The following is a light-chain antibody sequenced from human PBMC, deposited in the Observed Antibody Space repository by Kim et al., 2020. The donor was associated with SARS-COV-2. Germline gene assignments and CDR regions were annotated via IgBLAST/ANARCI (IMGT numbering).Light chain of an antibody. CDR2: GAS. CDR1: QSVRSN. Sequence: VSAGERATLSCRDSQSVRSNLAWYHQKPGQPPRLLIYGASTRATDIPARFSGSGSGTEFTLTINSLQSEDFAVYYCQQYYDGPRTFGQGTKVDIK. V-gene: IGKV3-15*01. CDR3: QQYYDGPRT. J-gene: IGKJ1*01.